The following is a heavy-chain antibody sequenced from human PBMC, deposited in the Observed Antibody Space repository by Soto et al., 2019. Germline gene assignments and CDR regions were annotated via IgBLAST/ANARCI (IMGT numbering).Heavy chain of an antibody. V-gene: IGHV5-51*01. Sequence: LNIAFHCSGYSFSRYWVSFFLETPGKGLEWRGIIYPDDSEIKYIPSFDGQVTFSVDKSTNTAYLQWTTLRASDTGIYFCARSTEGNSLDKSASWAHGPLVPXS. D-gene: IGHD2-2*01. CDR1: GYSFSRYW. J-gene: IGHJ5*01. CDR2: IYPDDSEI. CDR3: ARSTEGNSLDKSAS.